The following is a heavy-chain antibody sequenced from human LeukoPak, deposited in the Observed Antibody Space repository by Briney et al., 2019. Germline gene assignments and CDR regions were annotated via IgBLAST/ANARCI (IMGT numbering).Heavy chain of an antibody. J-gene: IGHJ4*02. D-gene: IGHD3-9*01. CDR1: GFTFSSYA. CDR3: AKSLSFSTILTSYHY. CDR2: LSGSGGSS. Sequence: GGSLRLSCAASGFTFSSYAMSWVRQAPGKGLEWVSVLSGSGGSSYYADSVKGRFTISRDNSKNTLFLQMNSLRAEDTAVYYCAKSLSFSTILTSYHYWGQGTLVTVSS. V-gene: IGHV3-23*01.